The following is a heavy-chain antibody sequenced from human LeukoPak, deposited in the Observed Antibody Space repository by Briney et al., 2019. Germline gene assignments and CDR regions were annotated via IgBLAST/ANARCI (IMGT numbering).Heavy chain of an antibody. CDR3: ARGKVTRDWYFGL. V-gene: IGHV4-34*01. J-gene: IGHJ2*01. Sequence: SETLSLTCTVYGGSFSDFHRSWIRLPPGKGLERVGEINHSGNTNYNPSLKSRVTISIDTSKNQFSLKLSSVTAADTAVYYCARGKVTRDWYFGLWGRGTLVTVSS. CDR2: INHSGNT. D-gene: IGHD4-17*01. CDR1: GGSFSDFH.